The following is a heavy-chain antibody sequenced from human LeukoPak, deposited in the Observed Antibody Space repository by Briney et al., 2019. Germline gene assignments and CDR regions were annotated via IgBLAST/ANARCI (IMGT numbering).Heavy chain of an antibody. V-gene: IGHV3-23*01. CDR3: AKGPTTTVTMFGD. J-gene: IGHJ4*02. Sequence: PGGSLRLSCAVSGLTFSSYNMNWVRQAPGKGLEWVSAISGSGGSTYYADSVKGRFTISRDNSKNTLYLQMNSLRAEDTATYYCAKGPTTTVTMFGDWGQGTLVTVSS. CDR1: GLTFSSYN. CDR2: ISGSGGST. D-gene: IGHD4-17*01.